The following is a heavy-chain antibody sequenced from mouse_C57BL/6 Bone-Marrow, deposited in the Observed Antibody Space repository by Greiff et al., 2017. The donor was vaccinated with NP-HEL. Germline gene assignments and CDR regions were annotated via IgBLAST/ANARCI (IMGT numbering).Heavy chain of an antibody. V-gene: IGHV5-9-1*02. CDR1: GFTFSSYA. J-gene: IGHJ4*01. CDR3: TRAVYGSSRYYAMDY. D-gene: IGHD1-1*01. Sequence: EVKVVESGEGLVKPGGSLKLSCAASGFTFSSYAMSWVRQTPEKRLEWVAYISSGGDYIYYADTVKGRFTISRDNARNTLYLQMSSLKSEDTAMYYCTRAVYGSSRYYAMDYWGQGTSVTVSS. CDR2: ISSGGDYI.